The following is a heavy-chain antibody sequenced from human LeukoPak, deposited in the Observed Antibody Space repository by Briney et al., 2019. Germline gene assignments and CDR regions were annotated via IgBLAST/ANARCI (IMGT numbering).Heavy chain of an antibody. CDR2: IISSGST. CDR1: GSSVSSYY. D-gene: IGHD3-22*01. J-gene: IGHJ3*02. V-gene: IGHV4-4*07. Sequence: SETLSLTCTVSGSSVSSYYWSWIRQPAGKGLEWIGRIISSGSTNRHSSLKSRVTMSVDTSRNQLSLRLTSVSAADTAVYYCACLTTADAFDIWGQGTMVTVSS. CDR3: ACLTTADAFDI.